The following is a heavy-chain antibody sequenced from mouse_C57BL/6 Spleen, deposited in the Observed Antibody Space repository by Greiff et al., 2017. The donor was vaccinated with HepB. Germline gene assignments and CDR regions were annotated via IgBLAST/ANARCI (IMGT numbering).Heavy chain of an antibody. V-gene: IGHV12-3*01. Sequence: VQLQESGPGLVKPSQSLFLTCSITGFPITSGYYWIWIRHSPGKPLEWMGYITHSGETFYNPSLQSPISITRETSKNQFFLQLNSVTTEDTAMYYCAGDTTGYWYFDVWGTGTTVTVSS. CDR2: ITHSGET. CDR1: GFPITSGYY. J-gene: IGHJ1*03. CDR3: AGDTTGYWYFDV.